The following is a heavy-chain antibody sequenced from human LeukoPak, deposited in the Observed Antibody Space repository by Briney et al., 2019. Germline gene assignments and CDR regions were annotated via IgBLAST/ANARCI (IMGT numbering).Heavy chain of an antibody. CDR3: ARSLIPYDSSGYYPFDY. D-gene: IGHD3-22*01. CDR1: GYTFTSYG. CDR2: ISAYNGNT. V-gene: IGHV1-18*01. J-gene: IGHJ4*02. Sequence: RASVKVSCKASGYTFTSYGISWVRQAPGQGLERMGWISAYNGNTNYAQKLQGRVTMTTDTSTSTAYMELRSLRSDDTAVYYCARSLIPYDSSGYYPFDYWAREPWSPSPQ.